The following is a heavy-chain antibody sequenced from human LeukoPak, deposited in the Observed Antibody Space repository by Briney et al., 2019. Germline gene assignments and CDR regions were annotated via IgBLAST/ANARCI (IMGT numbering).Heavy chain of an antibody. CDR3: ARNQLRKANWFDP. V-gene: IGHV4-31*03. Sequence: SETLSLTCTVSGGSISSGGYYWSWIRQHPGKGLEWIGYIYYSGSTYYNPSLKSRVTISVDTSKNQFSLKLSSVTAADTAVYYCARNQLRKANWFDPWGRGTLVTVSS. CDR2: IYYSGST. D-gene: IGHD2-2*01. J-gene: IGHJ5*02. CDR1: GGSISSGGYY.